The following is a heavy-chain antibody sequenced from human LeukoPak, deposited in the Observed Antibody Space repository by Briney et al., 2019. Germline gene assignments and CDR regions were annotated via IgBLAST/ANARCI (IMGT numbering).Heavy chain of an antibody. Sequence: SETLSLTCAVYGGSFSGYYWSWIRQPPGKGLEWIGEINHSGSTNYNLSLKSRVTISVDTSKNQFSLKLSSVTAADTAVYYCASSSGYSSSWYRRVWFDPWGQGTLVTVSS. CDR2: INHSGST. V-gene: IGHV4-34*01. D-gene: IGHD6-13*01. CDR1: GGSFSGYY. J-gene: IGHJ5*02. CDR3: ASSSGYSSSWYRRVWFDP.